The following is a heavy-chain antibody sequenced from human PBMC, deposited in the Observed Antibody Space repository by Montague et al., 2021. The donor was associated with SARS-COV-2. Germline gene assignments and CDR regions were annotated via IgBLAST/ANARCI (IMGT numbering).Heavy chain of an antibody. Sequence: SLRLSCAASGFIFSSYGMHWVRQAPGKGLEWVAHIWYDGSNEHYLDSVEGRFTISRDNFTNTLYLQMNSLRAEDTAIYYCARGSVGGYYFDYWGQGTLVTVSS. CDR3: ARGSVGGYYFDY. V-gene: IGHV3-33*01. CDR2: IWYDGSNE. CDR1: GFIFSSYG. J-gene: IGHJ4*02. D-gene: IGHD1-26*01.